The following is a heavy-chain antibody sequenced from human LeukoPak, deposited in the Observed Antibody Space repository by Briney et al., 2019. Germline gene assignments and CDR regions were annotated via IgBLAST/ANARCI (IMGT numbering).Heavy chain of an antibody. Sequence: ASVKVSCKASGYTFTSYYMHWVRQAPGQGLEWMGIINPSRGSTSYAQKFQGRVTMTRDTSTSTVYMELSSPRSEDTAVYYCARTVHGVVVVAATPGWFDPWGQGTLVTVSS. J-gene: IGHJ5*02. CDR3: ARTVHGVVVVAATPGWFDP. D-gene: IGHD2-15*01. CDR2: INPSRGST. CDR1: GYTFTSYY. V-gene: IGHV1-46*01.